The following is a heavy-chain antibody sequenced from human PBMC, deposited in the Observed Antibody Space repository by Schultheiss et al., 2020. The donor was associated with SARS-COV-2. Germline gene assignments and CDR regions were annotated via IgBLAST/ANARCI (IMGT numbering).Heavy chain of an antibody. CDR3: ARADIWGPWLSYFDY. Sequence: GGSLRLSCAASGFTFSDYGMNWVRQAPGKGLEWVAVVSSDGNHKYYADSVKGRFTISRDNSRNTLYLQMSSLRVEDTALYYCARADIWGPWLSYFDYWGQGTLVTVSS. CDR2: VSSDGNHK. CDR1: GFTFSDYG. J-gene: IGHJ4*02. V-gene: IGHV3-30*03. D-gene: IGHD3-9*01.